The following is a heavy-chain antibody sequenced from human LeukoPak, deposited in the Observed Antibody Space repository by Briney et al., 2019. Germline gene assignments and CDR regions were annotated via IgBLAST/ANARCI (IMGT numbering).Heavy chain of an antibody. D-gene: IGHD3-16*02. J-gene: IGHJ6*03. CDR1: GFTFSAYE. CDR2: IGSSGSTV. CDR3: ARVLFDYVWGSYRYTGNTDDYYYYYYMDV. Sequence: GGSLRLSCAASGFTFSAYEMNWVRQAPGKGLEWVSYIGSSGSTVYYADSVKGRFTISRDNAKNSLYMQMESLRAEDTAVYYCARVLFDYVWGSYRYTGNTDDYYYYYYMDVWGKGTTVTVSS. V-gene: IGHV3-48*03.